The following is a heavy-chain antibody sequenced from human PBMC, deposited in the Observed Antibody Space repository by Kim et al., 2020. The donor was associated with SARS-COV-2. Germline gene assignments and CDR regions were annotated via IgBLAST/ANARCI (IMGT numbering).Heavy chain of an antibody. V-gene: IGHV3-23*01. D-gene: IGHD3-9*01. CDR3: AKVPLLDWLLFPGEYYFDY. Sequence: GGSLRLSCAASGFTFSSYAMSWVRQAPGKGLEWVSAISGSGGSTYYADSVKGRFTISRDNSRNTLYLQMNSLRAEDTAVYYCAKVPLLDWLLFPGEYYFDYWGQGTLVTVSS. CDR2: ISGSGGST. J-gene: IGHJ4*02. CDR1: GFTFSSYA.